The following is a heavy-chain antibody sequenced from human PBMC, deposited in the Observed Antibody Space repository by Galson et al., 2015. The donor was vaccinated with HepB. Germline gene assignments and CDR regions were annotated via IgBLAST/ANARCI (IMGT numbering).Heavy chain of an antibody. D-gene: IGHD2-21*02. Sequence: SLRLSCAGSGFLFSNHWMSWVRQAPAKGLEWVAVIWYDGSQKYYVDSVKGRFTISRDNSKNTLYLQMNSLRAEDTAVYYCARPVANCGGDCYSSAFDVWGQGTMVTVSS. V-gene: IGHV3-33*08. CDR2: IWYDGSQK. J-gene: IGHJ3*01. CDR1: GFLFSNHW. CDR3: ARPVANCGGDCYSSAFDV.